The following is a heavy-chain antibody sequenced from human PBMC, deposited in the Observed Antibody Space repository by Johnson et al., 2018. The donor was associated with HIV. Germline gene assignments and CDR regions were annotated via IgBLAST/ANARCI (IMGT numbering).Heavy chain of an antibody. D-gene: IGHD6-19*01. J-gene: IGHJ3*02. CDR1: GFTFSSYA. V-gene: IGHV3-30-3*01. CDR3: AREGSSGWYGGGDSLSAFDI. Sequence: QVQLVESGGGVVQPGRSLRLSCAASGFTFSSYAMHWVRQAPGKGLEWVAVISYDGSNKYYADSVKGRFTISRDNSKNTLYLQMNSRRAEDTAVYYCAREGSSGWYGGGDSLSAFDIWGQGTMVTVSS. CDR2: ISYDGSNK.